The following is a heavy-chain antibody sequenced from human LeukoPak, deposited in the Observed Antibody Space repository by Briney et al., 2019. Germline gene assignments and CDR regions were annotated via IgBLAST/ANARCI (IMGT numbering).Heavy chain of an antibody. V-gene: IGHV3-23*01. J-gene: IGHJ3*02. D-gene: IGHD4/OR15-4a*01. Sequence: GGSLRLSCAASGFSFSTYAMNWVRQAPGKGLEWVSGLSGSSDKTHYVDSVKGRFTVFRENSQNTVYLQMKNLRAEDTAVYYCAKAHDYSTSHVKSAFDMWGQGTLVTVSS. CDR2: LSGSSDKT. CDR3: AKAHDYSTSHVKSAFDM. CDR1: GFSFSTYA.